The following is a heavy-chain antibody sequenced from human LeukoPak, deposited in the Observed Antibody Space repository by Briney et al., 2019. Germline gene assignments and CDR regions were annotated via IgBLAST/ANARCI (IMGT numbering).Heavy chain of an antibody. CDR2: INHSGRT. CDR1: GGCLSGYY. V-gene: IGHV4-34*01. J-gene: IGHJ6*03. CDR3: ARANPLSYSSSLVPGYYYMDV. D-gene: IGHD6-13*01. Sequence: PSDTLSLTCAVYGGCLSGYYWSWIRQPPGQELHWIGEINHSGRTNYNPPLNTRVTISVDTCKNQFSLKLRSVTAAGRAVYYCARANPLSYSSSLVPGYYYMDVWGKGTTVTVSS.